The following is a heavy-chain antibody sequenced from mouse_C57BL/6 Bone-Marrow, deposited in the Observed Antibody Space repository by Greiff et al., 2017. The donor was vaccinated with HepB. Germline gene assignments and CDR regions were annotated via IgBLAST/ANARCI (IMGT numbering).Heavy chain of an antibody. CDR3: ARRRGIYYDYFWFAY. Sequence: QVQLKQPGAELVMPGASVKLSCKASGYTFTSYWMHWVKQRPGQGLEWIGEIDPSDSYTNYNQKFKGKSTLTVDKSSSTAYMQLSSLTSEDSAVYYCARRRGIYYDYFWFAYWGQGTLVTVSA. J-gene: IGHJ3*01. CDR1: GYTFTSYW. CDR2: IDPSDSYT. V-gene: IGHV1-69*01. D-gene: IGHD2-4*01.